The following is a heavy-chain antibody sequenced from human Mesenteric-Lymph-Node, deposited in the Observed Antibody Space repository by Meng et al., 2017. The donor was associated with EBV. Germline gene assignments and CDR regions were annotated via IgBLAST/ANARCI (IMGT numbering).Heavy chain of an antibody. Sequence: QVQLVEWVAGLVEPLAPLSSTCSVSGASVSSRSYYWNCMRQHPGKGLVWIGYITYSASTKYNPALKSRVTISVYTSKNQCSLKLRSVTAADTAVYQCARDNGDYVLDHWGQGTLVTVSS. D-gene: IGHD4-17*01. CDR2: ITYSAST. CDR3: ARDNGDYVLDH. J-gene: IGHJ4*02. CDR1: GASVSSRSYY. V-gene: IGHV4-61*01.